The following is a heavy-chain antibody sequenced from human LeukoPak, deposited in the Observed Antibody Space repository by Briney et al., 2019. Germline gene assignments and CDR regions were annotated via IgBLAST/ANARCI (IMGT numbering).Heavy chain of an antibody. D-gene: IGHD3-10*01. V-gene: IGHV3-23*01. CDR1: GFTFSTYA. CDR2: ISGSGGST. Sequence: GGSLRLSCAASGFTFSTYAVNWVRQAPGKGLEWVSAISGSGGSTYYADSVKGRFTISRDNSKNTLYLQMNSLRAEDTAVYYCAKDMQLLWFGELLFPCFDYWGQGTLVTVSS. CDR3: AKDMQLLWFGELLFPCFDY. J-gene: IGHJ4*02.